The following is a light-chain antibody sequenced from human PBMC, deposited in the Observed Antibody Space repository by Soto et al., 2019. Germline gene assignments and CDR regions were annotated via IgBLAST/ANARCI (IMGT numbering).Light chain of an antibody. V-gene: IGKV1-5*03. CDR2: KAS. Sequence: DIQLTQSPSTLSASLGDRLTITCRASQSISSWLAWYQQKPGKAPKLLIYKASSLESGVPSRFSGSGSGTDFTLTISSLQPEDFATYYCLQLRSYPWTFGQGTKVDIK. CDR1: QSISSW. J-gene: IGKJ1*01. CDR3: LQLRSYPWT.